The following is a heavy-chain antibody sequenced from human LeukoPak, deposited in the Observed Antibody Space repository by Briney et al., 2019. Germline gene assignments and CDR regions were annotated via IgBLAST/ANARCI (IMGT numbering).Heavy chain of an antibody. Sequence: ASVKVSCKASGYTFTGYYMHWVRQAPGQGLEWMGWINPSGGNTNYAQKFQGRVTMTRDTSTSTVYMELSSLRAEDTAVYYCAKVSSDFGELYNPFDYWGQGTLVTVSS. CDR3: AKVSSDFGELYNPFDY. V-gene: IGHV1-46*01. D-gene: IGHD3-10*01. J-gene: IGHJ4*02. CDR1: GYTFTGYY. CDR2: INPSGGNT.